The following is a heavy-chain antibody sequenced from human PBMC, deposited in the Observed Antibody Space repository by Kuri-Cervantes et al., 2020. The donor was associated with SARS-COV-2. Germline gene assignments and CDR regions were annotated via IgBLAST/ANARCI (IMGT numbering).Heavy chain of an antibody. J-gene: IGHJ6*02. V-gene: IGHV3-53*01. CDR1: GLTVRSNY. D-gene: IGHD4-17*01. CDR3: ARERYGDYVSPYQYYGMDV. Sequence: GESLKISCEASGLTVRSNYMSWVRQAPGKGLEWVSVISSGGSTYYADSVKGRFTISRDSSKNMLYLQMNSLRAEETAVYYCARERYGDYVSPYQYYGMDVWGQGTTVTVSS. CDR2: ISSGGST.